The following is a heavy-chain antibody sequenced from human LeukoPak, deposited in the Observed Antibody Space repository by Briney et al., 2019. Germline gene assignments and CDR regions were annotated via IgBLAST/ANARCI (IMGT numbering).Heavy chain of an antibody. CDR1: GFTFGDYG. J-gene: IGHJ4*02. CDR3: ARDRRSVNYDFWSGYSWFFDY. Sequence: AGGSLRLSCAASGFTFGDYGMSWVRHAPGKGLEWVSGINWNGGSTGYADSVKGRFTISRDNAKNSLYLQMNSLRAEDTALYYCARDRRSVNYDFWSGYSWFFDYWGQGTLVTVSS. CDR2: INWNGGST. V-gene: IGHV3-20*04. D-gene: IGHD3-3*01.